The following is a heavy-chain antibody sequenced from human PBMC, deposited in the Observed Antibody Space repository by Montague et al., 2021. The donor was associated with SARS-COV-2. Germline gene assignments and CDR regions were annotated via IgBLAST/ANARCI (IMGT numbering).Heavy chain of an antibody. CDR1: GGSVSSGSFY. CDR3: ARVFPRWLQFDPYFDY. Sequence: SETLSLTCTVSGGSVSSGSFYWSWIRRPPGKGLELIGYIYYTGSSNYNPSLKSRVTISVDTSKNQFSLKLSSVTAADTAVYYCARVFPRWLQFDPYFDYWGQGTLVTVSS. CDR2: IYYTGSS. J-gene: IGHJ4*02. D-gene: IGHD5-24*01. V-gene: IGHV4-61*01.